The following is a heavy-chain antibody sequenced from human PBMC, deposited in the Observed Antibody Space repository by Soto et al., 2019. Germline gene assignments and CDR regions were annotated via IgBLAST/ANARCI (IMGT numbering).Heavy chain of an antibody. J-gene: IGHJ3*01. CDR1: GFTFNSYS. CDR2: ISSGSVYI. D-gene: IGHD1-1*01. Sequence: GGSLRLSCAASGFTFNSYSVNWVRQAPGKGLEWVASISSGSVYIDFADSVKGRFTISRDDVTNSVSLQMDSLRVEDTGIYYCARYDAFKAFDLWGQGTMVTVSS. CDR3: ARYDAFKAFDL. V-gene: IGHV3-21*01.